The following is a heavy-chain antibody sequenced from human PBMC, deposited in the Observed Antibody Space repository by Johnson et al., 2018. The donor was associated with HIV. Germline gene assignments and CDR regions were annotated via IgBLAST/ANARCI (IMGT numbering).Heavy chain of an antibody. CDR3: ARISVFYGANFNPLEM. J-gene: IGHJ3*02. Sequence: DVQVVESGGDLVQPGGSLRLSCAASGFAVSSNTMSWVRQAPGKGLEWVSLIYGGGSTFYADSVKGRFTISKDNSKNMVYLQMNSLRAEDTAVYHCARISVFYGANFNPLEMWGQGTMVTVSS. V-gene: IGHV3-53*01. D-gene: IGHD4-23*01. CDR1: GFAVSSNT. CDR2: IYGGGST.